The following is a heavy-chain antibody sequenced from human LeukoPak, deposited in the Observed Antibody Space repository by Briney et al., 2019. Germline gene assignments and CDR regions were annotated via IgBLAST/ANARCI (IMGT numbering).Heavy chain of an antibody. J-gene: IGHJ4*02. D-gene: IGHD3-10*01. V-gene: IGHV3-7*01. CDR3: ASYGKN. CDR1: GFTFSRYW. CDR2: MNQDGSEI. Sequence: GGSLRLSCVGSGFTFSRYWLNWVRQAPGKGLEWVANMNQDGSEIYYLDSVKGRFTISRDNAKNTLYLQMNSLRAEDTAVYYCASYGKNWGQGTLVTVSS.